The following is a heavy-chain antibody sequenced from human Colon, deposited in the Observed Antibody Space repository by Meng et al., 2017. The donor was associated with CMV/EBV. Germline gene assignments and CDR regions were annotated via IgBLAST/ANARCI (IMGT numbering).Heavy chain of an antibody. Sequence: QMQLQETGPGLVTPAETPSLTCTASGDPISSGSHSWAWFRQPPGKRLEWIGSMYFSGIADYNPSLKSRVTISLHATQKQFSLRLTSVTAADSAVYFCARDLTNKWFYYWGQGTLVTVSS. J-gene: IGHJ4*02. D-gene: IGHD1-26*01. V-gene: IGHV4-39*07. CDR3: ARDLTNKWFYY. CDR2: MYFSGIA. CDR1: GDPISSGSHS.